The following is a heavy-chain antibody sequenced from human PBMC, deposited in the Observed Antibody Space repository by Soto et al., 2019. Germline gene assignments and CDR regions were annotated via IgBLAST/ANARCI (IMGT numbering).Heavy chain of an antibody. J-gene: IGHJ6*02. Sequence: EVQLVESGGGLVKPGGSLRLSCAASGFTFSSYSMNWVRQAPGKGLEWVSSISSSSSYIYYADSVKGRFTISRDNAKNSLYMQMNSLRAEDTAVYYCARELGKKRWELLCYYYYGMDVWGQGTTVTVSS. CDR1: GFTFSSYS. D-gene: IGHD1-26*01. CDR3: ARELGKKRWELLCYYYYGMDV. CDR2: ISSSSSYI. V-gene: IGHV3-21*01.